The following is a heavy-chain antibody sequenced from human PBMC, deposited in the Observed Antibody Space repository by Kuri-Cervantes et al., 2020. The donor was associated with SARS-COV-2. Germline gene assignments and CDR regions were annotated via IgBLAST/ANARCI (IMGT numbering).Heavy chain of an antibody. CDR3: ASYYYNNRELWERSLDY. D-gene: IGHD3-22*01. Sequence: ASVKVSCKASGYTFTGYYMHWVRQAPGQGLEWMGWINPNSGGTNYAQKFQGRVTITRDTSISTAYMELSRLRSDDTAVYYCASYYYNNRELWERSLDYWGQGTLVTVSS. J-gene: IGHJ4*02. CDR2: INPNSGGT. CDR1: GYTFTGYY. V-gene: IGHV1-2*02.